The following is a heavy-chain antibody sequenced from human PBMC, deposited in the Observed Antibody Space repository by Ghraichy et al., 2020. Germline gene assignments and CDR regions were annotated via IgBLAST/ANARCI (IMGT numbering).Heavy chain of an antibody. J-gene: IGHJ3*02. CDR2: INWNGGST. CDR3: ARDIYYGSGKGAFDI. D-gene: IGHD3-10*01. Sequence: GGSLRLSCAASGFTFDDYGMSWVRQAPGKGLEWVSGINWNGGSTGYADSVKGRFTISRDNAKNSLYLQMNSLRAEDTALYYCARDIYYGSGKGAFDIWGQGTMVTVSS. V-gene: IGHV3-20*04. CDR1: GFTFDDYG.